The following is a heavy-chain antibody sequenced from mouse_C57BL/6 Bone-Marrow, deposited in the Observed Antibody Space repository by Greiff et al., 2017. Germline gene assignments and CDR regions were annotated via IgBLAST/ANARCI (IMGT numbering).Heavy chain of an antibody. CDR3: TGDYGSRPDY. V-gene: IGHV14-4*01. Sequence: VQLQQSGAELVRPGASVKLSCTASGFNIKDDYMHWVKQRPEQGLEWIGWIDPENGDTEYASKFQGKATITADTSSNTAYLQLSSLTSEDTAVDYCTGDYGSRPDYWGQGTTLTVSS. J-gene: IGHJ2*01. CDR2: IDPENGDT. D-gene: IGHD1-1*01. CDR1: GFNIKDDY.